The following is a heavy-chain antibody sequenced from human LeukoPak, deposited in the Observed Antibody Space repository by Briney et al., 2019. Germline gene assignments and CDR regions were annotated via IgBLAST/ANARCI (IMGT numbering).Heavy chain of an antibody. Sequence: ASVKVSCKASGYTVTGHYLHWVRQAPGQGLEWMGWINPNSGGTNYAQKFQGRVTMTRDTSINTAYMELNSLTSDDTAMYYCAKDAYRGFTSSYNMDSWGQGTLVTVSS. CDR1: GYTVTGHY. D-gene: IGHD5-18*01. J-gene: IGHJ4*02. V-gene: IGHV1-2*02. CDR2: INPNSGGT. CDR3: AKDAYRGFTSSYNMDS.